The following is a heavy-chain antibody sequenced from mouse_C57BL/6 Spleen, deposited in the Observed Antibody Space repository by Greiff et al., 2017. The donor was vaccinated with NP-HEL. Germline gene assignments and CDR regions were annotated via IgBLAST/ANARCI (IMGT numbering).Heavy chain of an antibody. D-gene: IGHD4-1*01. V-gene: IGHV5-4*01. CDR1: GFTFSSYA. CDR3: ARGGDWGDY. J-gene: IGHJ2*01. CDR2: ISDGGSYT. Sequence: EVQLVESGGGLVKPGGSLKLSCAASGFTFSSYAMSWVRQTPEKRLEWVATISDGGSYTYYPDNVKGRFTITRDNAKNNLYLQMSHLQSEDTAMYYCARGGDWGDYWGQGTTLTVSS.